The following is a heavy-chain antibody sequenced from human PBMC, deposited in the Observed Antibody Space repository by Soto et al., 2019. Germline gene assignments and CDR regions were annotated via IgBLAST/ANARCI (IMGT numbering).Heavy chain of an antibody. V-gene: IGHV4-34*01. CDR3: ARGQVDTRLFDY. Sequence: SETLSLTCAVFGGSFRGYHWSWIRQPPGKGVEWIGEINHSGSTNYNPSLKSRVTISVDTSKNQFSLKLSSVTAADTAVYYCARGQVDTRLFDYWGQGTQVTVSS. D-gene: IGHD1-26*01. J-gene: IGHJ4*02. CDR2: INHSGST. CDR1: GGSFRGYH.